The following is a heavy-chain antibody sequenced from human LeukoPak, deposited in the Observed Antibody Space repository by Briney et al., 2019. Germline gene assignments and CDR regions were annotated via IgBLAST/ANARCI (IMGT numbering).Heavy chain of an antibody. CDR1: GGTFSSYT. J-gene: IGHJ5*02. Sequence: VKVSCKASGGTFSSYTISWVRQAPGQGLEWMGRIIPILGIANYARKFQGRVTITADKSTSTAYMELSSLRSEDTAVYYCAREDYYGSGFDPWGQGTLVTVSS. CDR2: IIPILGIA. D-gene: IGHD3-10*01. CDR3: AREDYYGSGFDP. V-gene: IGHV1-69*04.